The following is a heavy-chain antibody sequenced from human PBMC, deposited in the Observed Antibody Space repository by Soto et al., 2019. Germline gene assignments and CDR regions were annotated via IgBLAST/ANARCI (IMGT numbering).Heavy chain of an antibody. D-gene: IGHD1-26*01. Sequence: QVQLVQSGAEVKKPGSSVKVSCKASGGTFSSYAISWVRQAPGQGREWMGGIIPIVGTANYAQKFQGRVTITAAESTSTAYMELSSLRSEDTAVYYCARDEPLVGATLYGMDVWGQGTTVTVSS. CDR3: ARDEPLVGATLYGMDV. CDR2: IIPIVGTA. J-gene: IGHJ6*02. V-gene: IGHV1-69*01. CDR1: GGTFSSYA.